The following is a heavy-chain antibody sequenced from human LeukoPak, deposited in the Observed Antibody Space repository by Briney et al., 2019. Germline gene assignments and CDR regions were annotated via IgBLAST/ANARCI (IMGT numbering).Heavy chain of an antibody. J-gene: IGHJ4*02. V-gene: IGHV3-7*01. CDR1: GFTFSSYW. CDR3: ARSARSDRYDFWSGYFPD. D-gene: IGHD3-3*01. Sequence: PGGSLRLSCAASGFTFSSYWMSWVRQAPGKGLEWVANIKQDGSEKYYVDSVKGRFTISRDNAKNSLYLQMNSLRAEDTAVYYCARSARSDRYDFWSGYFPDWGQGTLVTVSS. CDR2: IKQDGSEK.